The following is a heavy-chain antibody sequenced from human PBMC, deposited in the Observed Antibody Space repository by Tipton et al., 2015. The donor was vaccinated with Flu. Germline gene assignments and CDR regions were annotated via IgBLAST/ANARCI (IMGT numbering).Heavy chain of an antibody. D-gene: IGHD2-2*02. CDR3: ARIPGA. Sequence: LRLSCTVSGGSISNLDYYWAWIRQPAGRGLEYIGRIYYNGINYNPSLESRVTISADTSKNQFSLDLTSVTAADTAVYYCARIPGAWGQGTLVTVSS. CDR2: IYYNGI. V-gene: IGHV4-61*02. J-gene: IGHJ5*02. CDR1: GGSISNLDYY.